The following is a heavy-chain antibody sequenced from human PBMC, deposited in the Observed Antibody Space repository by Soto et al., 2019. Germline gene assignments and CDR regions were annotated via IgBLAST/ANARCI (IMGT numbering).Heavy chain of an antibody. CDR3: ARDEYSNAKGMDV. D-gene: IGHD4-4*01. Sequence: PSETLSLTCTVSGGSISSGGYYWSWIRQHPGKGLEWIGYIYYSGSTYYNPSLKSRVTISVDTSKNQFSLKLSSVTAADTAVYYCARDEYSNAKGMDVWGPGTTVTVSS. V-gene: IGHV4-31*03. J-gene: IGHJ6*02. CDR2: IYYSGST. CDR1: GGSISSGGYY.